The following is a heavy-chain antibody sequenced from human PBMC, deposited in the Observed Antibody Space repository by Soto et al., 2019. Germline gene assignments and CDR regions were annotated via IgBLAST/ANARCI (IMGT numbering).Heavy chain of an antibody. V-gene: IGHV3-11*01. Sequence: GGSLRLSCAASGFTFSDYYMSWIRQAPGKGLEWVSYISSSGSTIYYADSVKGRFTISRDKAKNSLYLQMNSLRAEDTAVYYWASIAAAGTHYYYMDVWGKGTTVTVSS. CDR3: ASIAAAGTHYYYMDV. CDR2: ISSSGSTI. CDR1: GFTFSDYY. J-gene: IGHJ6*03. D-gene: IGHD6-13*01.